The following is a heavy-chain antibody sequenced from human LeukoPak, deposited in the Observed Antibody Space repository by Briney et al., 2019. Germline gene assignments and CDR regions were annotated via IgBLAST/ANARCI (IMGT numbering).Heavy chain of an antibody. V-gene: IGHV4-59*08. J-gene: IGHJ4*02. CDR2: IYYSGST. D-gene: IGHD3-10*01. CDR3: AKHYMGSSYNHGLDC. Sequence: PSETLSLTCTVSGGSISSYYWSWIRQPPGKGLEWIGYIYYSGSTNYNPSLKSRVTISVDTSKNQFSLKLSSVTAADTALYYCAKHYMGSSYNHGLDCWGQGTLVTVSS. CDR1: GGSISSYY.